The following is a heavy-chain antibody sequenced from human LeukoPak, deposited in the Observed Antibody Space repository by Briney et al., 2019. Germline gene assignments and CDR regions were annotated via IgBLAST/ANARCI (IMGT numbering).Heavy chain of an antibody. CDR2: ISDSGGST. D-gene: IGHD6-13*01. V-gene: IGHV3-23*01. CDR1: GFTFSSYA. CDR3: ASAASSSWYYFDY. J-gene: IGHJ4*02. Sequence: GGSLRLSCAASGFTFSSYAMSWVRQAPGKGLEWVSAISDSGGSTYYADSVKGRFTISRDNSKNTLYLQMNSLRAEDTAVYYCASAASSSWYYFDYWGQGTLVTVSS.